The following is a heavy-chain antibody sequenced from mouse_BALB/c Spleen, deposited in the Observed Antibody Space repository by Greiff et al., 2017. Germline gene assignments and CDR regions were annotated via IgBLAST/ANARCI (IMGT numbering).Heavy chain of an antibody. D-gene: IGHD2-4*01. Sequence: VQLVESGAELARPGASVKLSCKASGYTFTDYYINWVKQRTGQGLEWIGEIYPGSGNTYYNEKFKGKATLTADKSSSTAYMQLSSLTSEDSAVYFCASMITFAYWGQGTLVTVSA. CDR1: GYTFTDYY. V-gene: IGHV1-77*01. CDR3: ASMITFAY. J-gene: IGHJ3*01. CDR2: IYPGSGNT.